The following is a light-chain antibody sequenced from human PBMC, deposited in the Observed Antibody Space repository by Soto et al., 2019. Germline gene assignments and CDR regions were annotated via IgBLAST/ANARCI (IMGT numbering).Light chain of an antibody. Sequence: EIVLTQSPATLSLSPGHRATLSCRASQTVTSNYLVWYHHKPGQPPRLLISGASRRATGIPDRFSGWGSGTDFTLTISRLEPEDFGVYYCQQYAESPVTFGPGTKVEIK. J-gene: IGKJ3*01. V-gene: IGKV3-20*01. CDR1: QTVTSNY. CDR3: QQYAESPVT. CDR2: GAS.